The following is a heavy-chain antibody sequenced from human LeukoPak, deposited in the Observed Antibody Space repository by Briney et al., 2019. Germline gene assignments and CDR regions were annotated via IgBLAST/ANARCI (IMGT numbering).Heavy chain of an antibody. Sequence: GGSLRLSCAASGFTSSTYDMHWVRQAPGKGLEWVSSISSSSVYIYYADSVKGRFTISRDNAKNSLYLQMASLRAEDTAVYYCARGVGKAYFDYWGQGTLVTVSS. CDR3: ARGVGKAYFDY. CDR1: GFTSSTYD. CDR2: ISSSSVYI. J-gene: IGHJ4*02. D-gene: IGHD2-15*01. V-gene: IGHV3-21*01.